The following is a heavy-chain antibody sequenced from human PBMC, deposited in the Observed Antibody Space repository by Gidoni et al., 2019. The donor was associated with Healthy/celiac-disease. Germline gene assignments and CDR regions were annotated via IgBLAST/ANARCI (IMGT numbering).Heavy chain of an antibody. CDR3: TRIATIVEPNWFDP. CDR1: GFTFSGSA. CDR2: IRSKANNYAT. J-gene: IGHJ5*02. V-gene: IGHV3-73*02. D-gene: IGHD6-13*01. Sequence: EVQLVESGGGLVQPGGSLILSCAASGFTFSGSAMHWVRQASGKGLEGVGRIRSKANNYATTYAASVKGRFTISRDDSKNTAYLQMNSLKTEDTAVYYCTRIATIVEPNWFDPWGQGTLVTVSS.